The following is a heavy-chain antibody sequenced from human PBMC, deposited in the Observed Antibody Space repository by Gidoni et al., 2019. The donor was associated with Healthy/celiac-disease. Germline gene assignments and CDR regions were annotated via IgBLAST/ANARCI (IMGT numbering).Heavy chain of an antibody. CDR2: INHSGST. V-gene: IGHV4-34*01. J-gene: IGHJ6*02. CDR3: ARGGLGYCTNGVCSNYYYYGMDV. Sequence: QVQLQQWGAGLLKPSETLSLTCAVYGGSFSGYYWSWIRQPPGKGLEWIGEINHSGSTNYNPSLKSRVTISVDTSKNQFSLKLSSVTAADTAVYYCARGGLGYCTNGVCSNYYYYGMDVWGQGTTVTVSS. D-gene: IGHD2-8*01. CDR1: GGSFSGYY.